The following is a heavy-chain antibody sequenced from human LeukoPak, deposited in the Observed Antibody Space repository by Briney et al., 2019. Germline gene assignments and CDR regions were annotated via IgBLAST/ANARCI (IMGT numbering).Heavy chain of an antibody. J-gene: IGHJ5*02. CDR2: INPRGTST. Sequence: ASVKVSCKASGYTFTGYYMHWVRQAPGQGLEWMGLINPRGTSTIYAEKFQGRIIMTRDMSTTTDYMELSSLKSDDTAVYYCARDNSIHERGWWFDPWGQGTLVTVSS. CDR3: ARDNSIHERGWWFDP. CDR1: GYTFTGYY. D-gene: IGHD4-23*01. V-gene: IGHV1-46*01.